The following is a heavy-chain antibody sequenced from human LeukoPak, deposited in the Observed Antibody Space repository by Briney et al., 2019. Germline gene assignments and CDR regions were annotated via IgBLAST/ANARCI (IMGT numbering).Heavy chain of an antibody. CDR1: GGTFSSYA. Sequence: SVKVSCKASGGTFSSYAISWVRQAPRQGLEWMGRIIPIFGIANYAQKFQGRVTITADKSTSTAYMELSSLRSEDTAVYYCARDNCSSTSCLPTNYYYGMDVWGQGTTVTVSS. D-gene: IGHD2-2*01. CDR2: IIPIFGIA. J-gene: IGHJ6*02. CDR3: ARDNCSSTSCLPTNYYYGMDV. V-gene: IGHV1-69*04.